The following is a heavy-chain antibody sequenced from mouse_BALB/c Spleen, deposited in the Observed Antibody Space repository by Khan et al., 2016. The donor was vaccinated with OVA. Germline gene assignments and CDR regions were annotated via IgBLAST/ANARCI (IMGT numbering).Heavy chain of an antibody. V-gene: IGHV1S135*01. J-gene: IGHJ3*01. CDR1: GYSFTSYY. CDR3: ARHGFVAWFTS. D-gene: IGHD2-2*01. Sequence: EVQLQQSGPELMKPGASVKISCKASGYSFTSYYIHWMMQSHGKSLEWIGYIDPFSGGTTYNQKFKGQATLTVDKSSSTAYILLSNLTSEDSAVYYCARHGFVAWFTSCGQGPLVTVSA. CDR2: IDPFSGGT.